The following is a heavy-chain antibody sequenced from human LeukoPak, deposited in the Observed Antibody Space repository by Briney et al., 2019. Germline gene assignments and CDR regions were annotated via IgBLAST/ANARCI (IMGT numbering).Heavy chain of an antibody. V-gene: IGHV3-33*01. D-gene: IGHD3-3*01. Sequence: GGSLRLSCAASGFTFSSYGMHWVRQAPGKGLEWVAVIWYDGSNKYYADSVKGRFTISRDNSKNTLYLQVNSLRAEDTAVYYCARDPHDFWSGYYYYGMDVWGQGTTVTVSS. CDR3: ARDPHDFWSGYYYYGMDV. CDR1: GFTFSSYG. CDR2: IWYDGSNK. J-gene: IGHJ6*02.